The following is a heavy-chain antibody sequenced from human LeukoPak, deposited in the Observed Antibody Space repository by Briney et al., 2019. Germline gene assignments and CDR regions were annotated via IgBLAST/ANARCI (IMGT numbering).Heavy chain of an antibody. J-gene: IGHJ4*02. Sequence: SVKVSCKASGGTFSSYAISWVRQAPGPGLAWMGGIIPIFGTANYAQKFQGRVTITADESTSTAYMELSSLRSEDTAVYYCARGTTVTPYYFDYWGQGTLVTVSS. CDR2: IIPIFGTA. CDR1: GGTFSSYA. D-gene: IGHD4-17*01. CDR3: ARGTTVTPYYFDY. V-gene: IGHV1-69*13.